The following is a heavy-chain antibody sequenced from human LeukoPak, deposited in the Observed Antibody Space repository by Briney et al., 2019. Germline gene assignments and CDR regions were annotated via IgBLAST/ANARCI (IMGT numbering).Heavy chain of an antibody. CDR3: ARAVDSSSWYVGD. CDR1: GGSISSGDYY. J-gene: IGHJ4*02. V-gene: IGHV4-30-4*08. D-gene: IGHD6-13*01. Sequence: PSETLSLTCTVSGGSISSGDYYWSWIRQPPGKGLEWIGYIYYSGSTYYNPSLKSRVTISVDTSKNQFSLKLSSVTAADTAVYYCARAVDSSSWYVGDWGQGTLVTVSS. CDR2: IYYSGST.